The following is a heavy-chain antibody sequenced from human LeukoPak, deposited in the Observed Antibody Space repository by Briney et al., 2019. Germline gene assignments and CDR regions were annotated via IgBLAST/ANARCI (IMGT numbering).Heavy chain of an antibody. V-gene: IGHV4-4*07. J-gene: IGHJ4*02. CDR3: ARDPLGYSSSWNNFDY. CDR2: IYTSGST. CDR1: GGSISSYY. D-gene: IGHD6-13*01. Sequence: SETLSLTCTVSGGSISSYYWSWIRRPAGKGLEWIGRIYTSGSTNYNPSLKSRVTMSVDTSKSQFSLKLSSVTAADTAVYYCARDPLGYSSSWNNFDYWGQGTLVTVSS.